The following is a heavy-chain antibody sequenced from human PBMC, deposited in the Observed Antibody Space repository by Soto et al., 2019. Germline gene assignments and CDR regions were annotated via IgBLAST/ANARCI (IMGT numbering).Heavy chain of an antibody. CDR2: IYTSGST. J-gene: IGHJ3*02. D-gene: IGHD2-15*01. CDR3: AGSSLRYCSECPRGAFDI. V-gene: IGHV4-4*07. CDR1: GGSISSYY. Sequence: PSETLSLTCTVSGGSISSYYWSWIRQPAGKGLEWIGRIYTSGSTNYNPSLKSRVTMSVDTSKNQFSLKLSSVTAADTAVYYCAGSSLRYCSECPRGAFDIWGQGTMVTV.